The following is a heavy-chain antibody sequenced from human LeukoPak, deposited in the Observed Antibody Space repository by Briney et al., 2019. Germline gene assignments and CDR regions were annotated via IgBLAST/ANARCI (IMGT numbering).Heavy chain of an antibody. J-gene: IGHJ5*02. CDR2: INHSGST. CDR3: ARETQSYGHHHNWFDP. D-gene: IGHD5-18*01. Sequence: PSETLSLTCAVYGGSFSGYYWSWIRQPPGKRLEWIGEINHSGSTNYNPSLKSRVTISVDTSKNQFSLKLSSVTAADTAVYYCARETQSYGHHHNWFDPWGQGTLVTVSS. V-gene: IGHV4-34*01. CDR1: GGSFSGYY.